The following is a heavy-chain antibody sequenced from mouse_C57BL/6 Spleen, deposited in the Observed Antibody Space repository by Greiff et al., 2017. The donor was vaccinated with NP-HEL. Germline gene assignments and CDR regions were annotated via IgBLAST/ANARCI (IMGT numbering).Heavy chain of an antibody. V-gene: IGHV1-26*01. CDR1: GYTFTDYD. J-gene: IGHJ4*01. Sequence: VQLQQSGPELVKPGASVKISCKASGYTFTDYDMNWVKQSHGKSLEWIGDINPNNGGTSYNQKFKGKATLTVDKSSSTAYMELRSLTSEDSAVYYCARNGNYVGYAMDYWGQGTSVTVSS. CDR2: INPNNGGT. CDR3: ARNGNYVGYAMDY. D-gene: IGHD2-1*01.